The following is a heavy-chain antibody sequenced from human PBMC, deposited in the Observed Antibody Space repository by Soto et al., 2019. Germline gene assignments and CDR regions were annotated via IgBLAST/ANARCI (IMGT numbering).Heavy chain of an antibody. CDR1: GFTFSSYA. J-gene: IGHJ6*02. V-gene: IGHV3-30-3*01. CDR3: AREGIVLMVYDIGGMEV. D-gene: IGHD2-8*01. CDR2: ISYDGSNK. Sequence: GGSLRLSCAASGFTFSSYAMHWVRQAPGKGLEWVAVISYDGSNKYYADSVKGRFTISRDNSKNTLYLQMNSLRAEDTAVYYCAREGIVLMVYDIGGMEVWGQGTTVTVSS.